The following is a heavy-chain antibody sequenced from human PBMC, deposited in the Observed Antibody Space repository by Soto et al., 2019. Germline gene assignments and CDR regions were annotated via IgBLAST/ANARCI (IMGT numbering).Heavy chain of an antibody. D-gene: IGHD2-2*01. Sequence: SVKVSCKASGGTFSSYAISWVRQAPGQGLEWMGGIIPIFGTANYAQKFQGRVTITADESTSTAYMELSSLRSEDTAVYYCVRVPIYCSSTSCYYYYYYGMDVWGQGTTVTVSS. CDR3: VRVPIYCSSTSCYYYYYYGMDV. J-gene: IGHJ6*02. CDR2: IIPIFGTA. V-gene: IGHV1-69*13. CDR1: GGTFSSYA.